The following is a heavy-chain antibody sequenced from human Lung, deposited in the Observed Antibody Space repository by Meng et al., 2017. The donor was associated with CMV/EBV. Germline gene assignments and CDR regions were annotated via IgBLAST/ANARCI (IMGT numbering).Heavy chain of an antibody. D-gene: IGHD2-2*01. Sequence: SCASSGFTFSSYAMHWVRQAPGKGLEWVAVTSYDGSNKYYADFVKSRFTISRDNSKNTLYLQMISLIAEDTAVYYCARDWNVVVPAATYYYYGMNVXGQGXTVTVSS. CDR1: GFTFSSYA. CDR2: TSYDGSNK. V-gene: IGHV3-30-3*01. CDR3: ARDWNVVVPAATYYYYGMNV. J-gene: IGHJ6*02.